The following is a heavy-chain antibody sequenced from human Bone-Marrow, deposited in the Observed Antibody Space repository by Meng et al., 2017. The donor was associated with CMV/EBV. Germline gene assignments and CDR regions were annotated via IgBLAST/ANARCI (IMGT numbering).Heavy chain of an antibody. CDR3: ARVTVLGVVVAAGWFDP. V-gene: IGHV1-18*01. Sequence: LVTVRGERTRAGATVKGSSKALCYTATRYSISGVRQAPGQEPEWKGCMCAYNGNTNYAQKLQGRVTMTTDTSTSTAYMELRSLRSDDTAVYYCARVTVLGVVVAAGWFDPWGQGTLVTVSS. CDR2: MCAYNGNT. D-gene: IGHD2-15*01. CDR1: CYTATRYS. J-gene: IGHJ5*02.